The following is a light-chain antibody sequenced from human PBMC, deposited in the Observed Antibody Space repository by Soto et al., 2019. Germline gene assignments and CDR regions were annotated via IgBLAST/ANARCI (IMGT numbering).Light chain of an antibody. J-gene: IGKJ5*01. Sequence: EIVLTQSPGALSLSPGDRATLSCWASESIGDYLAWYQQRPGQAPRLLIYAASRRAAGTPHRFSGSGSERAFTLAISGLEPADFGVYYCQPDVTSPSITSGQGTRLEIK. V-gene: IGKV3-20*01. CDR3: QPDVTSPSIT. CDR2: AAS. CDR1: ESIGDY.